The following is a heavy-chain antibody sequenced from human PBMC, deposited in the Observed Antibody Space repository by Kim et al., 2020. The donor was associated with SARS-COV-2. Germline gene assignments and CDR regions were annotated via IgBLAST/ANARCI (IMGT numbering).Heavy chain of an antibody. J-gene: IGHJ4*02. Sequence: ASVKVSCKASGYTFTNYAMHWVRQAPGQRLEWMGWINTGNGITKYSQKFQDRITITRDTSASTAYMDLSSLRSEDTAVYYCASRPGIAVAGIDYWGQGTLVTVSS. CDR2: INTGNGIT. CDR3: ASRPGIAVAGIDY. V-gene: IGHV1-3*04. CDR1: GYTFTNYA. D-gene: IGHD6-19*01.